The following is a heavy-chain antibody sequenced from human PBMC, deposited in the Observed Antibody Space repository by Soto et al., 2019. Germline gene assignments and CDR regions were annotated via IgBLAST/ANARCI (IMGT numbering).Heavy chain of an antibody. V-gene: IGHV1-8*01. CDR3: ARVDILTGYSDY. Sequence: ASVKVSCKASGYTFTSYDINWVRQATGQGLEWMGWMNPNSGNTGYAQKFQGRVTMTRNTPISTAYMELSSLRSEDTAVYYCARVDILTGYSDYWGQGTLVTVSS. J-gene: IGHJ4*02. CDR2: MNPNSGNT. CDR1: GYTFTSYD. D-gene: IGHD3-9*01.